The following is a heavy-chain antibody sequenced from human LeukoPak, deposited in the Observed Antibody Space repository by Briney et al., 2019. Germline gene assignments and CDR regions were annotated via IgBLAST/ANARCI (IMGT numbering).Heavy chain of an antibody. V-gene: IGHV3-23*01. CDR1: GFTFSSYG. CDR3: ARHEYYYGSGSNLFDY. J-gene: IGHJ4*02. Sequence: GGSLRLSCAASGFTFSSYGMHWVRQAPGKGLEWVSAISDNGGSTYYADSVKGRLTISRDNSKNTLYLQMNSLRAEDTAVYYCARHEYYYGSGSNLFDYWGQGTLVTVSS. CDR2: ISDNGGST. D-gene: IGHD3-10*01.